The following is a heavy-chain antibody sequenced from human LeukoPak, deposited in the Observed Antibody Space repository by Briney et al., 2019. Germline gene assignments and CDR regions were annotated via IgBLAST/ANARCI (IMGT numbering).Heavy chain of an antibody. D-gene: IGHD6-6*01. J-gene: IGHJ5*02. CDR3: ARGGGPYSSSSHWFDP. CDR2: INHSGST. V-gene: IGHV4-34*01. CDR1: GGSFSGYY. Sequence: PSETLSLTCAVYGGSFSGYYWSWIRQPPGKGLEWIGEINHSGSTNYNPSLKSRVTISVDTSKNQFSLKLSSVTAADTAVYYCARGGGPYSSSSHWFDPWGQGTLVTVSS.